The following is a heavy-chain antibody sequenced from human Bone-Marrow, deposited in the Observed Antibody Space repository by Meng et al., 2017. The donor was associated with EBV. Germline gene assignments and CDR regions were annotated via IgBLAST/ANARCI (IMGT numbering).Heavy chain of an antibody. V-gene: IGHV3-30*18. D-gene: IGHD3-9*01. J-gene: IGHJ4*02. CDR2: ISYCGSKQ. CDR3: EKDLRVLTGSFPFDY. CDR1: EFTLRSYG. Sequence: LVGAWGGVVRRVRSLGPSCVASEFTLRSYGMHWVGQSPCEGLDWVAVISYCGSKQCNEDSVKGRFTISRDHSKNTLYLQMNSMRAEDTVVSYCEKDLRVLTGSFPFDYWGQGTLVTVSS.